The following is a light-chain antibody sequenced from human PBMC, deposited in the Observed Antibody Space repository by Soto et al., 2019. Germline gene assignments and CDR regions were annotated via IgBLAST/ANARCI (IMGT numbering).Light chain of an antibody. CDR2: CAS. J-gene: IGKJ1*01. Sequence: IVLTQCPGTLSLSPGERATLSCRASQSVXSSYLAWYQQKPGQAPRLLXDCASSMATGSPDRFSGSGSGTDFTLTISRLDPEYFAVYYCQQYGSATETFGQGTKVDIK. CDR3: QQYGSATET. CDR1: QSVXSSY. V-gene: IGKV3-20*01.